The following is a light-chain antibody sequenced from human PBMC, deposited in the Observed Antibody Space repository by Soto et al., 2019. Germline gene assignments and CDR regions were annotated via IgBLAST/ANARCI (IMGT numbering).Light chain of an antibody. CDR3: QRDNSYWT. CDR2: KAF. J-gene: IGKJ1*01. Sequence: DIQMTQSPSTLSASVGDRVTITCRASQSISSWLAWYQQKPGKAPKLLIYKAFSLESGVPSRFSGSGSGAEFTLTISSQRPDYFETYYCQRDNSYWTFGQGTKVEIK. V-gene: IGKV1-5*03. CDR1: QSISSW.